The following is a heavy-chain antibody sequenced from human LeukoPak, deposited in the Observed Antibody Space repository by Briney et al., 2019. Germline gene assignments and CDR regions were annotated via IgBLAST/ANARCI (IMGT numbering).Heavy chain of an antibody. CDR2: ISSSSSYI. CDR3: ARDPNYYDSSRYFDY. CDR1: GFTFSSYS. J-gene: IGHJ4*02. Sequence: GGSLRLSCAASGFTFSSYSMNWVRQAPGKGLEWVSSISSSSSYIYYADSVKGRFTISRDNAKNSLYLQMNSLRAEDTAVYYCARDPNYYDSSRYFDYWGQGTLVTVSS. D-gene: IGHD3-22*01. V-gene: IGHV3-21*01.